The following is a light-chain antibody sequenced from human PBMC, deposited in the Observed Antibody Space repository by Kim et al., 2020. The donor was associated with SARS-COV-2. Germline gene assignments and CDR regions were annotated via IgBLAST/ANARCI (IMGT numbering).Light chain of an antibody. Sequence: EIVMTQSPATLSVSPGERVTLSCRASQSISSSLAWYQHKPGQPPRLLIYDAFNRATGVPARFSVSGSGTEFTLTISSLQSEDFAVYYCQRYDNWPRAFGQGTKVDIK. CDR2: DAF. V-gene: IGKV3-15*01. J-gene: IGKJ1*01. CDR3: QRYDNWPRA. CDR1: QSISSS.